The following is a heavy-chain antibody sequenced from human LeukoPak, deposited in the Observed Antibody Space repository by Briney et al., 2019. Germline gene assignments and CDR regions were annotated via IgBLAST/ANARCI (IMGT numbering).Heavy chain of an antibody. CDR1: GYTFTSNG. D-gene: IGHD5-24*01. CDR2: IGANSGNT. Sequence: VASVKVSCKASGYTFTSNGISWVRQAPGKGLEWMGWIGANSGNTKYAQKMQGRVTMTTETSSSTAYMELRNLRSDDTAVYYCARDKNYRLDYWGQGTLVTVSS. J-gene: IGHJ4*02. CDR3: ARDKNYRLDY. V-gene: IGHV1-18*01.